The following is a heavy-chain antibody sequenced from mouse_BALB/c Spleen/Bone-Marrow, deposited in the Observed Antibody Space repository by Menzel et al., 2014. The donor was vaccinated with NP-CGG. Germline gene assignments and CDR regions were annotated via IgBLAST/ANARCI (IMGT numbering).Heavy chain of an antibody. CDR3: ARNTQFAY. Sequence: EVQLQQSGAELVMPGSLVNLLCTFSFFNRKDTYMQWGKQRPEQGREWIGRIDPANGNTKYHPKFQSKATITADTSSNTAYLRLSSLTSEVSGVYYCARNTQFAYWGQGALVTVSA. J-gene: IGHJ3*01. CDR2: IDPANGNT. CDR1: FFNRKDTY. V-gene: IGHV14-3*02. D-gene: IGHD5-1-1*01.